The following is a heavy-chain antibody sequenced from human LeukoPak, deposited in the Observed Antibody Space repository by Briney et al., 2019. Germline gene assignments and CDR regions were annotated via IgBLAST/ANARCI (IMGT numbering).Heavy chain of an antibody. D-gene: IGHD2-2*02. CDR2: INHSGST. CDR3: ARVVASIVLPAAIVQQQLNNYYYHMDV. Sequence: SETLSLTCAVYGGSFSGYYWSWIRQPPGKGLEWIGEINHSGSTNYNPSLKSRVTISVDTSKNQFSLKLSSVTAADTAVYYCARVVASIVLPAAIVQQQLNNYYYHMDVWGKGTTVTVSS. V-gene: IGHV4-34*01. CDR1: GGSFSGYY. J-gene: IGHJ6*03.